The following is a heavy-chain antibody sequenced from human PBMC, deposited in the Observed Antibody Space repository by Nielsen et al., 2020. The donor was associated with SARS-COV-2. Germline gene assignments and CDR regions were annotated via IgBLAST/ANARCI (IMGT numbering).Heavy chain of an antibody. CDR2: IDPSDSYT. J-gene: IGHJ6*02. CDR1: GYSFTSYW. D-gene: IGHD2-15*01. Sequence: GESLKISCKGSGYSFTSYWISWVRQMPGKGLEWMGRIDPSDSYTNYSPSFQGHVTISADKSISTAYLQWSGLKASDTAMYYCARNGDIVVVVAATSGMDVWGQGTTVTVSS. CDR3: ARNGDIVVVVAATSGMDV. V-gene: IGHV5-10-1*01.